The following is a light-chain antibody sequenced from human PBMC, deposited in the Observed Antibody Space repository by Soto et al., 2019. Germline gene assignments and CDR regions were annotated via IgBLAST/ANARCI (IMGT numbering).Light chain of an antibody. Sequence: DIQMTQSPSSLSTSVGDRFTITCRASQTIRNYVNWYQRKPGKAPNVLIYEASSLQRGVPSRFSGSGSGTDFTLTISSLQPEDFATYYCQQTYSTPVTFGQGTDWRL. J-gene: IGKJ5*01. CDR3: QQTYSTPVT. CDR2: EAS. CDR1: QTIRNY. V-gene: IGKV1-39*01.